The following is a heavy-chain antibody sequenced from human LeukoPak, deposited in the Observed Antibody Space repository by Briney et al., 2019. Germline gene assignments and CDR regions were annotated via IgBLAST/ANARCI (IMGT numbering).Heavy chain of an antibody. J-gene: IGHJ4*02. CDR3: ARGFRDGYNLV. CDR1: GFTVSSNY. Sequence: GGSLRLSCAASGFTVSSNYMSWVRQAPGKGLEWVSVIYSGGSTYYADSVKGRFTISRDNAKNSLYLQMNSPRADDTAVYYCARGFRDGYNLVWGQGTLVTVSS. D-gene: IGHD5-24*01. CDR2: IYSGGST. V-gene: IGHV3-53*01.